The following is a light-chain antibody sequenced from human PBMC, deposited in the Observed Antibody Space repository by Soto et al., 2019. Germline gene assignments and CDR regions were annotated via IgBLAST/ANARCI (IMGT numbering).Light chain of an antibody. Sequence: SQMIQSPWSLSASVWERVTMTWRASQSISSWLAWYQQKPGKAPKLLIYDASSLESGVPSRFSGSGSGTEFTLTISSLQPDDFATYYCQQYNSYSRTFGQGTKVDIK. J-gene: IGKJ1*01. V-gene: IGKV1-5*01. CDR3: QQYNSYSRT. CDR1: QSISSW. CDR2: DAS.